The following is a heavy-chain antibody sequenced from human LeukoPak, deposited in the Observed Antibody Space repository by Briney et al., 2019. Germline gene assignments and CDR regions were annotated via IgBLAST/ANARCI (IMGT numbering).Heavy chain of an antibody. J-gene: IGHJ6*02. D-gene: IGHD2-21*02. Sequence: SETLSLTCTVSGGSISSYYWSWIRQPAGKGLEWIGRIYTSGSTNYNPSLKSRVTMSVGTSKNQFSLKLRSVTAADTAVYYCARLAYCGGDCYLATDYYYGMDVWGQGTTVTVSS. CDR2: IYTSGST. CDR1: GGSISSYY. V-gene: IGHV4-4*07. CDR3: ARLAYCGGDCYLATDYYYGMDV.